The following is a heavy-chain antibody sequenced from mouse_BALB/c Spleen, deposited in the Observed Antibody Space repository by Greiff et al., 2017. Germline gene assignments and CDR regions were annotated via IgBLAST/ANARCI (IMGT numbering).Heavy chain of an antibody. CDR1: GFAFSSYD. CDR2: ISSGGGST. V-gene: IGHV5-12-1*01. Sequence: EVQGVESGGGLVKPGGSLKLSCAASGFAFSSYDMSWVRQTPEKRLEWVAYISSGGGSTYYPDTVKGRFTISRDNAKNTLYLQMSSLKSEDTAMYYCARQTAGFAYWDQGTLVTVSA. CDR3: ARQTAGFAY. J-gene: IGHJ3*01.